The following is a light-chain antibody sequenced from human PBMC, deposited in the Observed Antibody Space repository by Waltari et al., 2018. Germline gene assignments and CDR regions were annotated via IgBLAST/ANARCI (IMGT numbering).Light chain of an antibody. J-gene: IGLJ1*01. CDR3: QTCGPGIRV. Sequence: QLVLTQSPSPSASLGASVKLTCTLSSGHSSYAIAWHQQQLGEGPRYLMKLNSDGSHYKADGTPFRFSSPWSGAGRYVTISSVLSDDEADYDCQTCGPGIRVFGTWTNVSLL. CDR2: LNSDGSH. V-gene: IGLV4-69*01. CDR1: SGHSSYA.